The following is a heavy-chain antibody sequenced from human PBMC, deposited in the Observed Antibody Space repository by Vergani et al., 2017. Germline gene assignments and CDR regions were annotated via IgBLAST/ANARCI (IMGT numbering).Heavy chain of an antibody. CDR1: GFTFSSYC. V-gene: IGHV3-30*18. Sequence: QVQLVESGGGVVQPGRSLRLSCAASGFTFSSYCMHWVRQAPGKGLEWVAVISYDGSNKYYADSVKGRFTISRDNSKNTLYLQMNSLRAEDTAVYYCAKDPMVRGVIIAPGNYMDVWGKGTTVTVSS. J-gene: IGHJ6*03. CDR3: AKDPMVRGVIIAPGNYMDV. D-gene: IGHD3-10*01. CDR2: ISYDGSNK.